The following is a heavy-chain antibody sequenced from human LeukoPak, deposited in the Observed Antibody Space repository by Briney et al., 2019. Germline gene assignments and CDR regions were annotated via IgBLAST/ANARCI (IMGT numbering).Heavy chain of an antibody. D-gene: IGHD2-2*01. V-gene: IGHV4-34*01. CDR1: GGSFSGYY. CDR3: ARAGAYCSTTSCACDS. Sequence: ASETLSLTCAVYGGSFSGYYWSWIRLPPGKGLEWIGEINHSGSTNYNPSLRSRVTISLDTSKNQFSLKLNSMTAADTAIYYCARAGAYCSTTSCACDSWGQGTLATVSS. CDR2: INHSGST. J-gene: IGHJ4*02.